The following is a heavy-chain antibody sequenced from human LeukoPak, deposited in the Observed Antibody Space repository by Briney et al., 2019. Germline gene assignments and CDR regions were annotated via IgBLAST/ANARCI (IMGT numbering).Heavy chain of an antibody. J-gene: IGHJ6*02. CDR2: ISSNGGST. D-gene: IGHD3-10*01. V-gene: IGHV3-64*01. CDR3: ARGTITHYYYGIDV. Sequence: GGSLRLSCAASGFTFSSYAMHWVRQAPGKGLEYVSAISSNGGSTYYASSVKGRFTISRDNSKNTLYLQMGSLRAEDMAVYYCARGTITHYYYGIDVWGQGTTVTVSS. CDR1: GFTFSSYA.